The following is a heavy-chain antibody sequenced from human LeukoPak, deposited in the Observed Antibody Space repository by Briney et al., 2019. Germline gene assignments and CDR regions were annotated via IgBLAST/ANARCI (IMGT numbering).Heavy chain of an antibody. CDR1: GGTFSSYA. D-gene: IGHD3-10*01. J-gene: IGHJ4*02. CDR2: IIPILGIA. CDR3: ARDFDGSGFYDY. Sequence: ASVKVSCKASGGTFSSYAISWVRQAPGQGLEWMGRIIPILGIANYAQEFQGRVTITADKSTSTAYMELSSLRSEDTAVYYCARDFDGSGFYDYWGQGTLVTVSS. V-gene: IGHV1-69*04.